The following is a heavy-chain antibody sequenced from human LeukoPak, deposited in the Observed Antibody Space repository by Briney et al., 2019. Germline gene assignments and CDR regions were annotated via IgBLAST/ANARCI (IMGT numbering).Heavy chain of an antibody. Sequence: GGSLRLSCAASGFAFSGYWMAWVRQAPGRGLEWVAHINQDGNAKNYVDPVKGRFTISRDNAKNSVYLQLDTLRAEDTAVYFCARDDYLGYWGQGTLVTVSS. V-gene: IGHV3-7*05. CDR2: INQDGNAK. CDR1: GFAFSGYW. D-gene: IGHD3-16*01. CDR3: ARDDYLGY. J-gene: IGHJ4*02.